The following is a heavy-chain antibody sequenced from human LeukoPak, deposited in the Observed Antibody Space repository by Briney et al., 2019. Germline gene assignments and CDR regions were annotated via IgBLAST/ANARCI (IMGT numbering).Heavy chain of an antibody. CDR2: IKEDGSEK. J-gene: IGHJ6*04. CDR3: AKGVDV. CDR1: GFSFINHW. V-gene: IGHV3-7*01. Sequence: GGSLRLSCEASGFSFINHWMNWVRQAPGKGREGVANIKEDGSEKYYVEYVKGRFTIYRDNARNALFLQMNSLRAEDTAVYYCAKGVDVWGKGTTVTVSS.